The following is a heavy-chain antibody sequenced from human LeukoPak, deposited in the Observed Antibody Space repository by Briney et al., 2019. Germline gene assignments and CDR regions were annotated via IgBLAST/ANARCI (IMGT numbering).Heavy chain of an antibody. CDR2: INTNTGNP. D-gene: IGHD3-22*01. CDR1: GYTFTSYA. CDR3: ARATYYYDSSGRPSFDY. J-gene: IGHJ4*02. Sequence: ASVKVSCKASGYTFTSYAMNWVRQAPGQGLEWMGWINTNTGNPTYAQGFTGRFVFSLDTSVSTAYLQISSLKAEDTAVYYCARATYYYDSSGRPSFDYWGQGTLVTVSS. V-gene: IGHV7-4-1*02.